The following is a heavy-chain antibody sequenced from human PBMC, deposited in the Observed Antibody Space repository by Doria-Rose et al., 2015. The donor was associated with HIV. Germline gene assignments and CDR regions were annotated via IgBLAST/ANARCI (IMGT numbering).Heavy chain of an antibody. D-gene: IGHD6-13*01. CDR1: GVSLSSPGMG. CDR2: IFSDDER. Sequence: QITLKESGPVLVKPTETLTLTCTVSGVSLSSPGMGVSWIRQPPGKALEWLASIFSDDERYYKTSLKSRLTISRGTSKRQVVLTMTDMDPVDTATYYCARIKSSRWYHKYYFDFWGQGTLVIVSA. CDR3: ARIKSSRWYHKYYFDF. J-gene: IGHJ4*02. V-gene: IGHV2-26*01.